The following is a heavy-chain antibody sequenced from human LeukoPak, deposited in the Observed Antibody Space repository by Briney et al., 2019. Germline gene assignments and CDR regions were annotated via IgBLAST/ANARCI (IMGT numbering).Heavy chain of an antibody. CDR1: GGSIISGSYY. Sequence: SQTLSLTCTVPGGSIISGSYYWSWIRLPAGKGLECIGRIYTSGSTNYNPSLKSRVTISVDTSKNQFSLKLNSLPDADTAVYICARERVVEYSNYLVLWAKGPTDSVSS. J-gene: IGHJ6*04. CDR2: IYTSGST. CDR3: ARERVVEYSNYLVL. V-gene: IGHV4-61*02. D-gene: IGHD3-3*01.